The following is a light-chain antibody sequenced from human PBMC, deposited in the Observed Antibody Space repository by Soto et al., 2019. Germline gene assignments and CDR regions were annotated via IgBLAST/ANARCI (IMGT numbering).Light chain of an antibody. CDR1: QSVSNNY. Sequence: EIVLSDSPGTLSLSPLERATLSCRSSQSVSNNYLAWYQQKPGQAPRLLIYDASNRATGIPARFSGSGSGTDFTLTISSLEPEDFAVYYCQQRSKWPRTFGGGTKVDIK. CDR3: QQRSKWPRT. CDR2: DAS. V-gene: IGKV3-11*01. J-gene: IGKJ4*01.